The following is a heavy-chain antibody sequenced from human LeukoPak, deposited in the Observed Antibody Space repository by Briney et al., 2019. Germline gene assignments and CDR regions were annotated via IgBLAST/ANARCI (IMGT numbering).Heavy chain of an antibody. CDR3: AREIAAAGFDY. V-gene: IGHV4-59*01. CDR1: GGSISSYY. J-gene: IGHJ4*02. CDR2: IYYSGST. Sequence: SETLSLTCTVSGGSISSYYWSWIRQPPGKGLEWIGYIYYSGSTDYNPSLKSRVTISVDTSKNLFSLKLSSVTAADTAVYYCAREIAAAGFDYWGQGTLVTVSS. D-gene: IGHD6-13*01.